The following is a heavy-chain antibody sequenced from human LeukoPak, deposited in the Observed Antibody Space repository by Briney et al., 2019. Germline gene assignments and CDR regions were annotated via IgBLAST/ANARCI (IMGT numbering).Heavy chain of an antibody. CDR3: ARAESPKSRIVVVNYYFDY. D-gene: IGHD3-22*01. CDR1: GFAFSSYG. Sequence: GGSLRLSCAASGFAFSSYGMSWVRQAPGKGLEWVSAVSDSGDSTDYADSVKGRFTIFRDNSKNTLYLQMNSLRAEDTAVYYCARAESPKSRIVVVNYYFDYWGQGTLVTVSS. CDR2: VSDSGDST. V-gene: IGHV3-23*01. J-gene: IGHJ4*02.